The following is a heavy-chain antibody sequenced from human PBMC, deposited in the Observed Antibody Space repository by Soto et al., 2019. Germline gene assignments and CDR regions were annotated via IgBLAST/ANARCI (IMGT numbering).Heavy chain of an antibody. Sequence: SVKVSCKASGGTFSSYAISWVRQAPGQGLEWMGGIIPIFGTANYAQKFQGRVTITADESTSTAYMELSSLRSEDTAVYYCARYQHGYNALFHYSGQGTMVTVYS. CDR2: IIPIFGTA. CDR3: ARYQHGYNALFHY. V-gene: IGHV1-69*13. J-gene: IGHJ4*02. D-gene: IGHD5-12*01. CDR1: GGTFSSYA.